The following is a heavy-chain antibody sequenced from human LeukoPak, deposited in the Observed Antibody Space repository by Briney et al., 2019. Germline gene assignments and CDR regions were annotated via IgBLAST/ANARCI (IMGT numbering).Heavy chain of an antibody. D-gene: IGHD3-9*01. CDR3: ARVDLYYDILTGLYFDY. CDR1: GFIFDEYG. J-gene: IGHJ4*02. CDR2: ISLNGGST. V-gene: IGHV3-20*04. Sequence: GGSLRLSCAASGFIFDEYGMSWVRQAPGKGLEWVAGISLNGGSTGYADSVKGRFTISRDNAKNSLYLQMNSLRAEDTAVYYCARVDLYYDILTGLYFDYWGQGTLVTVSS.